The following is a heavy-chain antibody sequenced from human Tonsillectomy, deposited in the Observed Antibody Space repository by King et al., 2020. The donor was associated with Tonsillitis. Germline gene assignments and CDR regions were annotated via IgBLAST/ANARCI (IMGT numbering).Heavy chain of an antibody. J-gene: IGHJ4*02. V-gene: IGHV3-23*04. CDR3: AKGYLDVITYDDFWSGFYYFDY. D-gene: IGHD3-3*01. CDR1: GFTLSNHS. CDR2: ISGSGGIT. Sequence: VQLVESGGGLVQPGGSLRLSCAASGFTLSNHSMSWVRQAPGEGLEWVSGISGSGGITYYAESVKGRFNVPRDDAKNTLYLQINSLRAEDTALDYCAKGYLDVITYDDFWSGFYYFDYWGQGTLVTVSS.